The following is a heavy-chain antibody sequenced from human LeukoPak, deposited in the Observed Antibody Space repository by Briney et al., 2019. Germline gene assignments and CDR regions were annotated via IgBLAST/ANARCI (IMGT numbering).Heavy chain of an antibody. CDR2: INSDGSIT. J-gene: IGHJ5*02. Sequence: GGSLRLSCAASGFTFSSNWMHWVRQTPGKGLVWVSRINSDGSITNYADSVKGRLTISRDNAKNTLYLQMNSLRAEDTAVYYCAPNWFDPWGQGTLVTVSS. CDR3: APNWFDP. V-gene: IGHV3-74*01. CDR1: GFTFSSNW.